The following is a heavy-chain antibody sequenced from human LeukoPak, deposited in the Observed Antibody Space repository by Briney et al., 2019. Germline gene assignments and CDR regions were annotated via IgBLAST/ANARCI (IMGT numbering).Heavy chain of an antibody. V-gene: IGHV4-59*01. CDR1: GGSISSYY. Sequence: SETLSLTCTVSGGSISSYYWSWIRQPPGKGLEWIGYIYYSGSTNYNPSLKSRVTISVDTSKNQFSLKLSSVTAADTAVYYCARVFRSYRSYWYFDLWGRGTLVTVSS. J-gene: IGHJ2*01. CDR2: IYYSGST. D-gene: IGHD1-26*01. CDR3: ARVFRSYRSYWYFDL.